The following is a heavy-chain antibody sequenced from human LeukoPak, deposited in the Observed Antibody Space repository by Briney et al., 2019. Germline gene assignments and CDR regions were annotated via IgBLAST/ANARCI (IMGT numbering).Heavy chain of an antibody. J-gene: IGHJ4*02. CDR3: AARPRWAAGTWDYFDY. CDR2: IIPIFGTA. CDR1: GGTFSSYA. Sequence: GASVKVSCKASGGTFSSYAISWVRQAPGQGLEWMGGIIPIFGTANYAQKFQGRVTITTDESTSTAYMELSSLRSEDTAVYYCAARPRWAAGTWDYFDYWGQGTLVTVSS. V-gene: IGHV1-69*05. D-gene: IGHD6-13*01.